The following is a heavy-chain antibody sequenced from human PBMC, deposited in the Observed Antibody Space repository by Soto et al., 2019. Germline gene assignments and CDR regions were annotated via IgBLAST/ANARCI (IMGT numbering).Heavy chain of an antibody. CDR2: INHSGST. V-gene: IGHV4-34*01. Sequence: SETLSLTCAVYGGSFSGYYWSWIRQPPGKGLEWIGEINHSGSTNYNPSLKSRVTISVDTSKNQFSLKLSSVTAADTAVYSCARERRPTVPNFQHWGQGTLVTVSS. CDR3: ARERRPTVPNFQH. J-gene: IGHJ1*01. CDR1: GGSFSGYY. D-gene: IGHD4-17*01.